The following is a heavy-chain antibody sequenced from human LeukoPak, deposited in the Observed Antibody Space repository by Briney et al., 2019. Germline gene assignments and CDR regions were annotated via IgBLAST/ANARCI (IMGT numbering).Heavy chain of an antibody. CDR1: GGTFSSYA. D-gene: IGHD1-14*01. CDR3: ARVNRYTAGREQGDY. V-gene: IGHV1-69*05. Sequence: SVKVSCKASGGTFSSYAISWVRQAPGQGLEWMGGIIPIFGTANYAQKFQGRVTITTDESTSTAYMELSSLRSEDTAVYYCARVNRYTAGREQGDYWGQGTLVTVSS. CDR2: IIPIFGTA. J-gene: IGHJ4*02.